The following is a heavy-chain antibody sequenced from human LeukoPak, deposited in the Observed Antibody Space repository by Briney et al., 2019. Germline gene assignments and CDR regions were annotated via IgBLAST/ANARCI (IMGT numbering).Heavy chain of an antibody. V-gene: IGHV3-11*01. CDR3: ARVAGYSSGWYRYYYYMDV. J-gene: IGHJ6*03. CDR1: GFTFSDYY. Sequence: GGSLRLSCAASGFTFSDYYMSRIRQAPGKGLEWVSYISSSGSTIYYADSVKGRFTISRDNAKNSLYLQMNSLRAEDTAVYYCARVAGYSSGWYRYYYYMDVWGKGTTVTISS. CDR2: ISSSGSTI. D-gene: IGHD6-19*01.